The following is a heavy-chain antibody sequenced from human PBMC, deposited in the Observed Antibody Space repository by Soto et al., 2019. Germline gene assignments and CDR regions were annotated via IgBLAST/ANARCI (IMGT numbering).Heavy chain of an antibody. CDR2: INHSGST. V-gene: IGHV4-34*01. CDR1: GGSFSGYY. CDR3: ARMKRITMIVAVITEFYDY. J-gene: IGHJ4*02. Sequence: PSETLSLTCAVYGGSFSGYYWSWIRQPPGRGLEWIGEINHSGSTNYNPSLKSRVTISVDTSKNQFSLKLSSVTAADTAVYYCARMKRITMIVAVITEFYDYWGQGTLVTVSS. D-gene: IGHD3-22*01.